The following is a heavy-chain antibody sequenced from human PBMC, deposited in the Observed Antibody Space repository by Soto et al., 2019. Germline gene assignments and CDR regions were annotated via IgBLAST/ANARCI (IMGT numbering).Heavy chain of an antibody. CDR2: IDTCDSYT. Sequence: PGESLKISCKGSGYSFTSYWISWVRQMHGKGLEWMGRIDTCDSYTNYSPSFQGHVTISADKSISTAYLQWSSLKASDTAMYYCARRYCSSTSCYTLDYWGQGTLVTVSS. D-gene: IGHD2-2*02. V-gene: IGHV5-10-1*01. CDR3: ARRYCSSTSCYTLDY. CDR1: GYSFTSYW. J-gene: IGHJ4*02.